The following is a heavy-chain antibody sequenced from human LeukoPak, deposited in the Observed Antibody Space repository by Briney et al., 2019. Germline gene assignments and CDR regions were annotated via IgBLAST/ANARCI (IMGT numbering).Heavy chain of an antibody. CDR1: GFTSSYYW. V-gene: IGHV3-7*04. D-gene: IGHD2-8*02. J-gene: IGHJ4*02. Sequence: GGSLRLSCAASGFTSSYYWMGWVRQAPGEGLEWEANIKQVASEEYYVDSVKGPFTLSRDNAKNSLYLQMDSLRAEDTAVYYCARDEHQVYHSSTGRFDYWGQGTLVTVSS. CDR2: IKQVASEE. CDR3: ARDEHQVYHSSTGRFDY.